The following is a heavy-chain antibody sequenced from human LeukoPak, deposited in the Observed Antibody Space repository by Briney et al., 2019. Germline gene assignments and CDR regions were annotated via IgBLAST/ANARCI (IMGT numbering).Heavy chain of an antibody. D-gene: IGHD3-9*01. CDR3: ARGYYDILTGLDYYHYGMDV. V-gene: IGHV4-4*07. CDR1: CGFFSLYY. Sequence: SDTLSLMCTLSCGFFSLYYGRWIRQPGGGGRGCIGLIYSRGRSNYSPSLKRRVTMSVDTSKDQFSLKLRSVTAADTAVYHCARGYYDILTGLDYYHYGMDVWGQGTTVIGSS. J-gene: IGHJ6*02. CDR2: IYSRGRS.